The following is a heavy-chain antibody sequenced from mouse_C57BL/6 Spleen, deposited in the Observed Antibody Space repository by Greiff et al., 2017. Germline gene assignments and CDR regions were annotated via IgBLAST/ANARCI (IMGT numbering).Heavy chain of an antibody. Sequence: QVQLQQPGAELVMPGASVKLSCKASGYTFTSYWMHWVKQRPGQGLEWIGEIDPSDSYTNYNQKFKGKSTLTVDKSSSTAYMQLSSLTSEDSAVYYGARSGSSGYLAMDYWGQGTSVTVSS. CDR1: GYTFTSYW. D-gene: IGHD3-2*02. CDR2: IDPSDSYT. V-gene: IGHV1-69*01. CDR3: ARSGSSGYLAMDY. J-gene: IGHJ4*01.